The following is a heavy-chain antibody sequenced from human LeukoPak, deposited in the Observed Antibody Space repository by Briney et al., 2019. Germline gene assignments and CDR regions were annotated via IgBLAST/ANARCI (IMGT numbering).Heavy chain of an antibody. Sequence: SETLSLTCTVSGDSIGSYYWSWIRQPAGKGLEWIGRIDTSGSTNYNPSLKSRVTMSLDTSKNQFSLELSSVTAADTAVYYCATTTYYYDSSGYYFLVYWGQGTLVTVPS. J-gene: IGHJ4*02. V-gene: IGHV4-4*07. CDR1: GDSIGSYY. D-gene: IGHD3-22*01. CDR2: IDTSGST. CDR3: ATTTYYYDSSGYYFLVY.